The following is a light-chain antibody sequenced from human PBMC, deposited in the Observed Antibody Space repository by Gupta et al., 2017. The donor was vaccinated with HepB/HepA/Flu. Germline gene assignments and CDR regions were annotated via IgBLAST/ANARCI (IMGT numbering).Light chain of an antibody. J-gene: IGLJ3*02. Sequence: QSVLTQPASVSGSPGQSITISCTGTSSDIGAYNYVAWYQQFPGNAPRLIIYDVSHRPSGVSDRFSGSKSGDTASLIISGLQSEDEGDYFCSSFTRKSTLVFGRGTKLTV. CDR3: SSFTRKSTLV. V-gene: IGLV2-14*03. CDR2: DVS. CDR1: SSDIGAYNY.